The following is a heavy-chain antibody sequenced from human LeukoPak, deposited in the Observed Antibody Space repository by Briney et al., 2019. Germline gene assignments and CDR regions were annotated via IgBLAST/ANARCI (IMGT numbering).Heavy chain of an antibody. Sequence: PSETLSLTCTVSGGSISSYYWSWIRQPPGKGLEWIGYIYYSGSTNYNPSLKSRVTISVDTSKNQFSLKLSPVTAADTAVYYCARQQGEAVAGRYNYYYMDAWGKGTTVTVSS. CDR3: ARQQGEAVAGRYNYYYMDA. J-gene: IGHJ6*03. D-gene: IGHD6-19*01. V-gene: IGHV4-59*08. CDR2: IYYSGST. CDR1: GGSISSYY.